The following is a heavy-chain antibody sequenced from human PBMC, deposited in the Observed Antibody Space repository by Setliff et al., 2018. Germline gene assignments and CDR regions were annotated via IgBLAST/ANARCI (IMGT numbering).Heavy chain of an antibody. CDR2: INHSGST. Sequence: PSETLSLTCAVYGGSFSTYYWIWIRQPPGKGLEWIGEINHSGSTNYNPSLKSRVTISVDTSKNQFSLKLSSVTAADTAVYYCASWGSYRNGHAFDIWGQGTMVTVS. CDR1: GGSFSTYY. J-gene: IGHJ3*02. CDR3: ASWGSYRNGHAFDI. D-gene: IGHD3-16*02. V-gene: IGHV4-34*01.